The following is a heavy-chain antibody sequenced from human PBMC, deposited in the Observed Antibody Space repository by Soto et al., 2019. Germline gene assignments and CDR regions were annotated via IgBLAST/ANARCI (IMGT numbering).Heavy chain of an antibody. V-gene: IGHV1-18*01. D-gene: IGHD6-13*01. J-gene: IGHJ3*02. CDR2: ISAYNGNS. CDR1: GYTFTSYG. CDR3: ARDKEGPEKRLVSPVGAFDI. Sequence: QVQLVQSGAEVKKPGASVKVSCNASGYTFTSYGISWVRQAPGQGLEWMGWISAYNGNSNYAQKLQGRVTMTTDTSTSTAYMELRSLRSDDTAVYYCARDKEGPEKRLVSPVGAFDIWGQGTMVTVSS.